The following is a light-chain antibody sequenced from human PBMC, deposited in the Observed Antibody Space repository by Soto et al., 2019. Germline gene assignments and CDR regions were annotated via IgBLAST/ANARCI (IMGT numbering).Light chain of an antibody. CDR3: AAWDDSLNGRV. J-gene: IGLJ3*02. Sequence: QSVLTQPPSASGTPGQRVTISCSGSSSNIGSHTVNWYQQLPGTAPKLLMYRNNQRPSGVPDRFSGSKSGTSASLAISGLQSEDEADYYCAAWDDSLNGRVFGGGTKVTVL. V-gene: IGLV1-44*01. CDR1: SSNIGSHT. CDR2: RNN.